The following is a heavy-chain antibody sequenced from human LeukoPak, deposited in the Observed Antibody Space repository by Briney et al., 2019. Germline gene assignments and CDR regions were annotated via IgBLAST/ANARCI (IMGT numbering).Heavy chain of an antibody. CDR3: TRVSLVSLQDY. CDR2: IKPDGREQ. CDR1: GFTFGGSW. V-gene: IGHV3-7*01. Sequence: GGSLRLSCAASGFTFGGSWMNWVRQVPGKGLEWVANIKPDGREQYYVDSVKGRFTISRDNAKNSLYLQVNSLRADDTALYYCTRVSLVSLQDYWGQGTLVTVSS. D-gene: IGHD1-1*01. J-gene: IGHJ4*02.